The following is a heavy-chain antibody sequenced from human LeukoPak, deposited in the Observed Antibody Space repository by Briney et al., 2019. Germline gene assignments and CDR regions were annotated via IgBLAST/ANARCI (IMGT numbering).Heavy chain of an antibody. CDR3: ARERPDSRNLDS. Sequence: GGSLRLSCAASGFTFSSYGMSWVRQAPGKGLEWVSITYSGDTTYYADSVKGRFIISRDDSKNTLSLQMNDLRVEDTAVYYCARERPDSRNLDSWGRGALVTVSS. CDR1: GFTFSSYG. D-gene: IGHD1-14*01. J-gene: IGHJ4*02. CDR2: TYSGDTT. V-gene: IGHV3-66*01.